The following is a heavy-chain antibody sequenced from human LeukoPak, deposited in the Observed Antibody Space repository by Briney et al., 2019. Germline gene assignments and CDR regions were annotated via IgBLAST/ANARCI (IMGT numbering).Heavy chain of an antibody. CDR2: INLNSGGT. CDR1: GFTFTGYY. D-gene: IGHD4-11*01. V-gene: IGHV1-2*02. J-gene: IGHJ4*02. CDR3: AKDAVTVATPYFDF. Sequence: ASVKVSCKTSGFTFTGYYIHWVRQAPGQGLEWMGWINLNSGGTTYAQNFQGRVTMTRDTSISTAYMELSRLRSDDTAAYFCAKDAVTVATPYFDFWGQGTLVTVSS.